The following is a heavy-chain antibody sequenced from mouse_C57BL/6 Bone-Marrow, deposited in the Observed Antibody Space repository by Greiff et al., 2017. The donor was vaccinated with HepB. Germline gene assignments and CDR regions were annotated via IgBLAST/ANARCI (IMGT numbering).Heavy chain of an antibody. V-gene: IGHV1-82*01. Sequence: QVQLQQSGPELVKPGASVKISCKASGYAFSSSWMNWVKQRPGKGLEWIGRIYPGDGDTNYNGKFKGKATLTADKSSSTAYMQLSSLTSEDSAVYFCASNLYYYGSSPWFAYWGQGTLVTVSA. CDR2: IYPGDGDT. CDR3: ASNLYYYGSSPWFAY. CDR1: GYAFSSSW. D-gene: IGHD1-1*01. J-gene: IGHJ3*01.